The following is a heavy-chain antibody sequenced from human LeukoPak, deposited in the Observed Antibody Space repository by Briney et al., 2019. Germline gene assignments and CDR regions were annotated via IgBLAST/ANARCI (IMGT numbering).Heavy chain of an antibody. Sequence: PSETLSLTCTVSGGSISSYYWSWIRQPAGKGLEWIGRIYTSGSTNYNPSLKSRVTMSVDTSKNQSSLKLSSVTAADTAVYYCARDGGPGYDDAFDIWGQGTMVTVSS. J-gene: IGHJ3*02. CDR2: IYTSGST. D-gene: IGHD3-16*01. CDR1: GGSISSYY. V-gene: IGHV4-4*07. CDR3: ARDGGPGYDDAFDI.